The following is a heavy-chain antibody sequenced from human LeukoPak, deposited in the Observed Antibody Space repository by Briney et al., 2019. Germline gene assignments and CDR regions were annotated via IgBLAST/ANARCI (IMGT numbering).Heavy chain of an antibody. J-gene: IGHJ4*02. Sequence: SETLSLTCTVSGGSISSYYWSWIRQPPGKGLEWIGYIYYSGSTNYNPSLKSRVTISVDTSKNQFSLKLSSVTAADTAVYYCARQTRGVPTTRFGYWGQGTLVTVSS. V-gene: IGHV4-59*08. CDR3: ARQTRGVPTTRFGY. D-gene: IGHD1-26*01. CDR1: GGSISSYY. CDR2: IYYSGST.